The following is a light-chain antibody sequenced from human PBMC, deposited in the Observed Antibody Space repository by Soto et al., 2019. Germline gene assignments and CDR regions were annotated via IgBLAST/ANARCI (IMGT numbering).Light chain of an antibody. Sequence: QSALTQPASVSGSPGQSITIFCTGTSSDVGGYNYVSWYQQHPGKAPKLMIYEVSNRPSGVSFRFSASKSGNTASLTISGLQAEDEADYYCSSYTSSSTYVFGTGTKVTVL. J-gene: IGLJ1*01. V-gene: IGLV2-14*01. CDR2: EVS. CDR3: SSYTSSSTYV. CDR1: SSDVGGYNY.